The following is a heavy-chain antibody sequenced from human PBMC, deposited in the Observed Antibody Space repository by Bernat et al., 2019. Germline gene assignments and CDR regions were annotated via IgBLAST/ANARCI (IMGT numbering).Heavy chain of an antibody. CDR1: GYTFTSYA. V-gene: IGHV1-3*01. Sequence: QVQLVQSGAEVKKPGASVKVSCKASGYTFTSYAMHWVRQAPGQRLEWMGWINAGNGNTKYSQKFQGRVTITRDTSASTAYMELSSLRSEDTAVYYCARSIPRYRTNWYFDLWGRGTLVTVSS. D-gene: IGHD5-18*01. J-gene: IGHJ2*01. CDR3: ARSIPRYRTNWYFDL. CDR2: INAGNGNT.